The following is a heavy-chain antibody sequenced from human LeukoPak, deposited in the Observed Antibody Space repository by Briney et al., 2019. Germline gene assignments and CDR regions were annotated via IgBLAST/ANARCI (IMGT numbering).Heavy chain of an antibody. CDR2: INYSGNT. V-gene: IGHV4-59*08. CDR1: GFTFSSYA. D-gene: IGHD3-9*01. Sequence: GTLRLSFAASGFTFSSYAMSWIRQPPGKGLQWIGYINYSGNTNYNPSLTGRVTVSVDTSKNQFSLKLSSVTAADTAVYYCARHGYDTGNYQAHFDYWGQGTLVTVSS. CDR3: ARHGYDTGNYQAHFDY. J-gene: IGHJ4*02.